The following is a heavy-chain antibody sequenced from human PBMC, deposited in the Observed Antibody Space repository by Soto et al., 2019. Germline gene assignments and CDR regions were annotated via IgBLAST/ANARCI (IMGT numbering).Heavy chain of an antibody. V-gene: IGHV3-33*01. J-gene: IGHJ6*03. CDR2: IWYDGSSK. Sequence: QVQLVESGGGVVQPGRSLRLSCAASGFTFSSYGMHWVRQAPGKGLEWVAVIWYDGSSKYYADSVKGRFTISRDNSKNTLYLQMNSLRAEDTAVYYCARELEEYYYYYYMDVWGKGTTVTVSS. CDR3: ARELEEYYYYYYMDV. CDR1: GFTFSSYG.